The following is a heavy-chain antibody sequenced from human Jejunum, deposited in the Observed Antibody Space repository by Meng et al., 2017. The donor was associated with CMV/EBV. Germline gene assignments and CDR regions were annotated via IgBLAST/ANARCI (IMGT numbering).Heavy chain of an antibody. J-gene: IGHJ4*02. CDR3: ARGRGTVIVVAMEYYFDY. V-gene: IGHV4-34*01. CDR1: SFRDYC. Sequence: SFRDYCWAMIRRSTGEGLEWIEEINHRGSTNYNPSLKSQVTMSVDTSKNQFSLSLSSVTAADTAVYYCARGRGTVIVVAMEYYFDYWGQGTLVTVSS. D-gene: IGHD3-22*01. CDR2: INHRGST.